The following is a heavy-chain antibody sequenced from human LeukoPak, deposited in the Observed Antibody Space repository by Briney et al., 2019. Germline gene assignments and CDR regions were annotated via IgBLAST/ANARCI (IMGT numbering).Heavy chain of an antibody. CDR3: STGWS. V-gene: IGHV3-15*01. J-gene: IGHJ5*02. CDR1: GFTFSDAW. D-gene: IGHD6-13*01. Sequence: PGGSLRLSCVASGFTFSDAWLSWVRHIPGKGLEWVGRIKSKSDGGTTDYAAPVKGRFTISRDDSKNTMYLQVSRLKYEDTGVYYCSTGWSWGQRTPVTVSS. CDR2: IKSKSDGGTT.